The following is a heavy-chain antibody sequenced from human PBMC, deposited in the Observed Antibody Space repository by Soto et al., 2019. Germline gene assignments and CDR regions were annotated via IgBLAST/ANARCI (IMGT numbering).Heavy chain of an antibody. D-gene: IGHD3-22*01. Sequence: TSETLSLTCTVSGGSISSYYWSWIRQPPGKGLEWIGYIYYSGSTNYNPSLKSRVTISVDTSKNQFSLKLSSVTAADTAVYYCAREGYYDSSGPVSGAFDIWGQGTMVTVSS. CDR3: AREGYYDSSGPVSGAFDI. CDR1: GGSISSYY. CDR2: IYYSGST. J-gene: IGHJ3*02. V-gene: IGHV4-59*01.